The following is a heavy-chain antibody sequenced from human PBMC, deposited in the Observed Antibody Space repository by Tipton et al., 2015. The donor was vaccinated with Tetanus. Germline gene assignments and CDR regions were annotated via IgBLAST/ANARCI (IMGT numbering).Heavy chain of an antibody. J-gene: IGHJ4*02. CDR2: ISSTSSYI. CDR1: GFTFSSYT. D-gene: IGHD6-25*01. CDR3: ASGSTLDY. Sequence: SLRLSCAVSGFTFSSYTMNWVRQAPGKGLEWLSSISSTSSYIYYADSVKGRFTISRDNTKNSLFLQMNSLTAEDTAVYFCASGSTLDYWGQGALVTVSS. V-gene: IGHV3-21*01.